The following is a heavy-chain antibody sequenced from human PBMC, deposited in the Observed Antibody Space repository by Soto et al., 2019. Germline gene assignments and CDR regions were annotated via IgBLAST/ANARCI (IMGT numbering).Heavy chain of an antibody. J-gene: IGHJ4*02. CDR3: ARRYGPGFDY. V-gene: IGHV4-61*01. CDR2: IHFSGSI. CDR1: DGSVSSGIYY. Sequence: SETLSLTCSVSDGSVSSGIYYWSWIRQPPGKGLEWIGYIHFSGSIHYNPSLKSRVTISVDTSKNQFSLKLSSVTAADTAVYYCARRYGPGFDYWGQGTLVTVSS. D-gene: IGHD4-17*01.